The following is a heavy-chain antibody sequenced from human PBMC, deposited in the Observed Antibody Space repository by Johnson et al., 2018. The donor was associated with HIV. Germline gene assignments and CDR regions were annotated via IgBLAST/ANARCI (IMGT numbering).Heavy chain of an antibody. CDR3: AKDRNWGRLFDGFDI. CDR1: GFTFSDYG. D-gene: IGHD7-27*01. V-gene: IGHV3-30*18. CDR2: ISYVGSNK. Sequence: HVQLVESGGGLVQPGGSLRLSCGASGFTFSDYGMHWVRQAPGKGLEWVAVISYVGSNKYYADSVKGRFTISRDSSKNTLYLQMNSLRPEDTAVYYCAKDRNWGRLFDGFDIWGQGTMVTVSS. J-gene: IGHJ3*02.